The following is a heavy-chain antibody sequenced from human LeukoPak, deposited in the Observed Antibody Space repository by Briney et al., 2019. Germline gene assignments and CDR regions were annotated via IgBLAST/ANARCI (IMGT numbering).Heavy chain of an antibody. CDR3: ARDVLLWFGEFGY. V-gene: IGHV4-39*07. Sequence: PSETLSLTCTVSGGSISSSSIYWGWVRQSPGKGLEWMGSIHYSGSTNYNPSLKSRVTISVDTSKNQFSLKLSSVTAADTAVYYCARDVLLWFGEFGYWGQGTLVTVSS. D-gene: IGHD3-10*01. CDR1: GGSISSSSIY. J-gene: IGHJ4*02. CDR2: IHYSGST.